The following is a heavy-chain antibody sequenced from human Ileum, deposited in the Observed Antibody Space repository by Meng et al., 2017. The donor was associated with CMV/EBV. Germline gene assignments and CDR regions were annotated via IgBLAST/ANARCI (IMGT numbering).Heavy chain of an antibody. D-gene: IGHD1-1*01. CDR1: GFPFRRYW. V-gene: IGHV3-74*03. CDR3: TRESPQHNWNFDS. J-gene: IGHJ4*02. Sequence: RPGFGFPFRRYWMPWGPQGPGRGAVLVWRRSGYESTTTFAESVKGRFTISKDNAKNTLYLQMNSLRAEDTAVYYCTRESPQHNWNFDSWGQGSLVTVSS. CDR2: RSGYESTT.